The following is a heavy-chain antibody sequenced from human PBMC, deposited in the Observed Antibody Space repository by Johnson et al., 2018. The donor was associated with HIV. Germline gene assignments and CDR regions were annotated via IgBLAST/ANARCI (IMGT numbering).Heavy chain of an antibody. V-gene: IGHV3-23*04. CDR1: GFTFSSYA. D-gene: IGHD3-22*01. J-gene: IGHJ3*02. Sequence: EVQLVESGGGVVQPGKSLRLSCAASGFTFSSYAMHWVRQAPGKGLEWVSTISNSGGDTYYADSVKGRFTISRDNSKNTLFLQMNSLRAEDTAVYYCVRRFYDSSAFDIWGQGTLVTVSS. CDR3: VRRFYDSSAFDI. CDR2: ISNSGGDT.